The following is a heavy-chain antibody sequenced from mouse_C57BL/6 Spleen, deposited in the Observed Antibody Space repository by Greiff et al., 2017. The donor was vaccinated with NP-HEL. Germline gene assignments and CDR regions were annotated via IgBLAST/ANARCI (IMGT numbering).Heavy chain of an antibody. J-gene: IGHJ2*01. V-gene: IGHV1-5*01. CDR1: GYTFTSSW. Sequence: VQLQQSGTVLARPGASVKMSCKTSGYTFTSSWMHWVKQRPGQGLEWIGAIYPGNSDTSYNQKFKGKAKLTAVTSASTAYMELSSLTNEDSAVYYCTRSGMVTAGSTDYWGQGTTLTVSS. CDR3: TRSGMVTAGSTDY. CDR2: IYPGNSDT. D-gene: IGHD2-2*01.